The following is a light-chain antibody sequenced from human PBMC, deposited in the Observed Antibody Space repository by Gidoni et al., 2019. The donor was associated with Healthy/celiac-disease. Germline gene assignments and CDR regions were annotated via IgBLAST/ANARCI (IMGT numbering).Light chain of an antibody. V-gene: IGKV3-11*01. J-gene: IGKJ4*01. Sequence: EIVLTQSPATLSLSPGERATLYCSPSHSVSSYLDWYQQKPGQAPRLLIYDASNRATGIHSRFSGSGAGKDFTLTISSLEHEDFAVYYCQQRSNWPNFGGXTKVEIK. CDR1: HSVSSY. CDR2: DAS. CDR3: QQRSNWPN.